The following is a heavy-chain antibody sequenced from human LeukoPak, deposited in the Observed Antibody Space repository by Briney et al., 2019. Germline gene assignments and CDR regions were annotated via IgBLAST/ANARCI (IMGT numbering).Heavy chain of an antibody. CDR3: ARNRYYFEPFDY. Sequence: GGSLKLSCAASGFTFSNYGMTWVRQAPGEGLEWVSSISSTSTYIYYADSVKGRFTISRDNAKDSLDLQMNSLRVEDTAVYYCARNRYYFEPFDYWGQGTLVTVSS. V-gene: IGHV3-21*01. CDR1: GFTFSNYG. J-gene: IGHJ4*02. CDR2: ISSTSTYI. D-gene: IGHD3-22*01.